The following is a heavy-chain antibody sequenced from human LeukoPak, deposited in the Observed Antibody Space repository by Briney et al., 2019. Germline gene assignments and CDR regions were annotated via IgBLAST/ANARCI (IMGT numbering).Heavy chain of an antibody. D-gene: IGHD3-22*01. J-gene: IGHJ6*02. V-gene: IGHV1-69*13. CDR2: IIPIFGTA. CDR3: ARGGTMSRYYYYGMDV. Sequence: GASVKVSCKASGGTFSSYAISWVRQAPGQGLEWMGGIIPIFGTANYAQKFQGRVTITADEPTSTAYMELSSLRSEDTAVYYCARGGTMSRYYYYGMDVWGQGTTVTVSS. CDR1: GGTFSSYA.